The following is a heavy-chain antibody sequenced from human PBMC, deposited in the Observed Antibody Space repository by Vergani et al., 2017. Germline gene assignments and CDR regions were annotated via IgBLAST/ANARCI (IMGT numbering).Heavy chain of an antibody. V-gene: IGHV4-39*01. CDR1: NDSVSNTFYY. CDR2: IYYSGST. D-gene: IGHD2-2*01. CDR3: TRAYCSSTSCYLYFQH. Sequence: QVQLQESGPGLVKPSETLSLTCTVSNDSVSNTFYYWGWIRQTPGKGLEWIGSIYYSGSTYYNPSLESRVTMSVDTSKSQFSLKLSSVTAADTAVYYCTRAYCSSTSCYLYFQHWGQGTLVTVSS. J-gene: IGHJ1*01.